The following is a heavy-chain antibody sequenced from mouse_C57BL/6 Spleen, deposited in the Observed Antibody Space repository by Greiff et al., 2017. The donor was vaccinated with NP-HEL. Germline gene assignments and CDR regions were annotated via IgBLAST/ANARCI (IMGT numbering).Heavy chain of an antibody. D-gene: IGHD4-1*01. CDR2: IDPSDSYT. CDR3: ARGAKLWRYFDV. J-gene: IGHJ1*03. CDR1: GYTFTSYW. Sequence: QVQLQQPGAELVKPGASVKLSCKASGYTFTSYWMQWVKQRPGQGLEWIGEIDPSDSYTNYNQKFKGKATLTVDTSSSTAYMQLSSLTSEDSAVYYCARGAKLWRYFDVWGTGTTVTVSS. V-gene: IGHV1-50*01.